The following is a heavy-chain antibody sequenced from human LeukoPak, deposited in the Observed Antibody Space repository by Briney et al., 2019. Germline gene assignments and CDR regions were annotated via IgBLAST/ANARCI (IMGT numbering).Heavy chain of an antibody. D-gene: IGHD4-17*01. V-gene: IGHV3-9*01. Sequence: QPGRSLRLSCAASGFIFDDYGMHWVRHVPGKGLEWVSGITWNSNREVYTDSVKGRFTISRDNAKNSLYLQMNSLSGEDTALYYCAKDGGGVTMTLDYWGQGTLVTVS. CDR2: ITWNSNRE. J-gene: IGHJ4*02. CDR3: AKDGGGVTMTLDY. CDR1: GFIFDDYG.